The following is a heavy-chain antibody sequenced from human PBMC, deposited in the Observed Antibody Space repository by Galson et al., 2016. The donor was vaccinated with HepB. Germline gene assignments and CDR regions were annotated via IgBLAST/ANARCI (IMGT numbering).Heavy chain of an antibody. Sequence: SVKVSCKASGYSFNDYYLHWVRQAPGQGLEWMGRMHPNTGDTEFAQKFQGRFAMTGDTSINTVYMELGGLTSDDTAMYYCARWAPVGSMTDYWGQGTLIIVSS. D-gene: IGHD1-26*01. CDR2: MHPNTGDT. V-gene: IGHV1-2*06. J-gene: IGHJ4*02. CDR1: GYSFNDYY. CDR3: ARWAPVGSMTDY.